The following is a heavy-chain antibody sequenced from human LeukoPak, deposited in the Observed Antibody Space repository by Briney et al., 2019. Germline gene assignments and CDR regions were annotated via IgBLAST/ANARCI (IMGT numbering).Heavy chain of an antibody. D-gene: IGHD2-8*02. J-gene: IGHJ6*02. CDR3: ANTDYYYGMDV. Sequence: GGSLRLSCAASGFTFNNYAMTWVRQAPGKGLEWVSAISGSGGSTYYADSVKGRFTISRDNSKNTLYLQMNSLRAEDTAVYYCANTDYYYGMDVWGQGTTVTVSS. CDR1: GFTFNNYA. CDR2: ISGSGGST. V-gene: IGHV3-23*01.